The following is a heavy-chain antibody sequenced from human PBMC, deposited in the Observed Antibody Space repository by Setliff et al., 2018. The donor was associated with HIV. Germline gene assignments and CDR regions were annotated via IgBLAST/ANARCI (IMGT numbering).Heavy chain of an antibody. Sequence: PSETLSLTCTVSGGSISSGSYYWSWIRQPAGKGLEWIGRIYTSGSTNYNPSLKSRVTISVDTSKNQFSLKLTSVTAADTAVYYCARQSRQAVAGTRNFDYWGQGTLVTVS. V-gene: IGHV4-61*02. D-gene: IGHD6-19*01. J-gene: IGHJ4*02. CDR1: GGSISSGSYY. CDR3: ARQSRQAVAGTRNFDY. CDR2: IYTSGST.